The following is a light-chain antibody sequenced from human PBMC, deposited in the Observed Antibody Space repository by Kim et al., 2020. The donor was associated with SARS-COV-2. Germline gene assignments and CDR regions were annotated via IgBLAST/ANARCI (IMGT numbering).Light chain of an antibody. Sequence: GYPGQTASITCSGDKLGDKYACWYQQKPGQSPVLVIYKDSKRPSGIPERFSGSNSGNTATLTISGTQAMDEADYYCQAWDSSTAVFGGGTQLTVL. CDR3: QAWDSSTAV. CDR1: KLGDKY. CDR2: KDS. J-gene: IGLJ3*02. V-gene: IGLV3-1*01.